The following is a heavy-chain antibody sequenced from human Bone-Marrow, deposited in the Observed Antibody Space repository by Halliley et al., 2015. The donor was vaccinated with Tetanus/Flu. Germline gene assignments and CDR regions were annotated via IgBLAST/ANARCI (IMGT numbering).Heavy chain of an antibody. D-gene: IGHD1-26*01. CDR3: AITVGTTTSDLDS. Sequence: QLVQSGAEVKKPGESLKISCKGFGYSFRNYWIAWVRQMPGKGLEWMGIIYPGDSDTRYSPSFQGQVTISVDKSITTAYLQWNSLQASDPAFYYFAITVGTTTSDLDSWGQGSLVTISS. CDR1: GYSFRNYW. J-gene: IGHJ4*02. V-gene: IGHV5-51*01. CDR2: IYPGDSDT.